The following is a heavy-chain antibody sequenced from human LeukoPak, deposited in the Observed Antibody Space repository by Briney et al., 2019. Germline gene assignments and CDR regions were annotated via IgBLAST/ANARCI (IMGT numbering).Heavy chain of an antibody. V-gene: IGHV1-69*01. Sequence: GASVKVSCKASGGTFSSYAIRWVRQAPGQGLEWMGGIIPIFGTANYAQKFQGRVTITADESTSTAYMELSSLRSEDTAVYYCAREGGVLRYFDWLSPFDYWGQGTLVTVSS. D-gene: IGHD3-9*01. J-gene: IGHJ4*02. CDR1: GGTFSSYA. CDR3: AREGGVLRYFDWLSPFDY. CDR2: IIPIFGTA.